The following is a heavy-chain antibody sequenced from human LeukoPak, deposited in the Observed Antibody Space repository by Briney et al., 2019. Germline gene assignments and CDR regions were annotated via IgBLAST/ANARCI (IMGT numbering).Heavy chain of an antibody. V-gene: IGHV1-2*02. Sequence: GASVKVSCKASGYTFTGYYMHWVRQAPGQGLEWMGWINPNSGGTNYAQKFQGGVTMTRDTSISTAYMELSRLRTDDTAVYYCARALLPRGGYYDSSGYYSFQHWGQGTLVTVSS. J-gene: IGHJ1*01. CDR2: INPNSGGT. CDR1: GYTFTGYY. CDR3: ARALLPRGGYYDSSGYYSFQH. D-gene: IGHD3-22*01.